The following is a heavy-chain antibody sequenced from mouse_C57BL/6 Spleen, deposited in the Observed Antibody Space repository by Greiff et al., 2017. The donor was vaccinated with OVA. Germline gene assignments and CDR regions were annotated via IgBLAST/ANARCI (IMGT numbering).Heavy chain of an antibody. CDR1: GYTFTDYY. Sequence: QVQLQQSGAELVRPGASVKLSCKASGYTFTDYYINWVKQRPGQGLEWIARIYPGSGNTYYNEKFKGKATLTAEKSSSTAYMQLSSLTSEDSAVYFCARLLRYPWYFDVWGTGTTVTVSS. CDR3: ARLLRYPWYFDV. V-gene: IGHV1-76*01. CDR2: IYPGSGNT. D-gene: IGHD1-1*01. J-gene: IGHJ1*03.